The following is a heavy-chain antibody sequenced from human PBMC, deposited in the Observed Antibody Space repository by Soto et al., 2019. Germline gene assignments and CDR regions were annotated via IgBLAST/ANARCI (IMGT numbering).Heavy chain of an antibody. CDR1: GFTFSSYA. CDR3: AKDQGSSWTDDAFDI. J-gene: IGHJ3*02. D-gene: IGHD6-13*01. CDR2: ISGSGGST. Sequence: EVQLLESGGGLVQPGGSLRLSCAASGFTFSSYAMSWVRQAPGKGLEWVSAISGSGGSTYYADSVKGRFTISRDNSTSTLYLHMNSLRAEDTAVYYCAKDQGSSWTDDAFDIWGQGTMVTVSS. V-gene: IGHV3-23*01.